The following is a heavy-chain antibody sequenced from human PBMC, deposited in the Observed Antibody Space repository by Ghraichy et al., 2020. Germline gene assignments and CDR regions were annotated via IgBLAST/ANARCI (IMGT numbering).Heavy chain of an antibody. CDR3: AKYERVAGTEDLSFYYFDY. J-gene: IGHJ4*02. Sequence: GGSLRLSCAASGFTFSSYAMSWVRQAPGKGLEWVSAISGSGGSTYYADSVKGRFTISRDNSKNTLYLQMNSLRAEDTAVYYCAKYERVAGTEDLSFYYFDYWGQGTLVTVSS. D-gene: IGHD6-19*01. CDR1: GFTFSSYA. V-gene: IGHV3-23*01. CDR2: ISGSGGST.